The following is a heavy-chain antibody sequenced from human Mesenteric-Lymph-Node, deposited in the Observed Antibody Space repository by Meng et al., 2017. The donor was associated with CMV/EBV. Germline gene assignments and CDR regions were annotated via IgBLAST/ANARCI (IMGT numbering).Heavy chain of an antibody. V-gene: IGHV2-5*01. CDR2: IYWNDDK. CDR3: AHARLLWFGELDGMDV. Sequence: TLSLTCTVSGGSISSGDYYWSWIRQPPGKALEWLALIYWNDDKRYSPSLKSRLTITKDTSKNQVVLTMTNMDPVDTATYYCAHARLLWFGELDGMDVWGQGTTVTVSS. CDR1: GGSISSGDYY. J-gene: IGHJ6*02. D-gene: IGHD3-10*01.